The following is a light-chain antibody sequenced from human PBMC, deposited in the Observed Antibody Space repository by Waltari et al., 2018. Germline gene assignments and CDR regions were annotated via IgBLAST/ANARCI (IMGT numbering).Light chain of an antibody. CDR3: CSYASGSTYV. CDR2: DVT. Sequence: QSALTQPASVSGSPVQPITISCTGTSSDVGSYNLVSWYQQHPGNGPKLIIYDVTTRPSGVSHRFSGSKSGDTAALSISGLQAEDEADYYCCSYASGSTYVFGSGTKVTVL. V-gene: IGLV2-23*02. J-gene: IGLJ1*01. CDR1: SSDVGSYNL.